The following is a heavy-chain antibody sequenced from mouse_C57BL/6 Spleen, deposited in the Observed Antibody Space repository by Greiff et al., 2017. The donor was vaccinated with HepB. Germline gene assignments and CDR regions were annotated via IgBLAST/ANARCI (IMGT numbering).Heavy chain of an antibody. CDR2: ISSGSSTI. D-gene: IGHD4-1*01. V-gene: IGHV5-17*01. CDR3: ARGWDVDY. Sequence: EVKLVESGGGLVKPGGSLKLSCAASGFTFSDYGMHWVRQAPEKGLEWVAYISSGSSTIYYADTVKGRFTISRDNAKNTMFLQMTSLRSEDTARYYCARGWDVDYWGQGTTLTVSS. J-gene: IGHJ2*01. CDR1: GFTFSDYG.